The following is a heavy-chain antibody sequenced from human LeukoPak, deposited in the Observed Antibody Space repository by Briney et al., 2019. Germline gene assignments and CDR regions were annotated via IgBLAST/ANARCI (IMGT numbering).Heavy chain of an antibody. D-gene: IGHD2-2*01. Sequence: PSDTLSLICTLSGGFFSSCYWRWIRLPRGEGREWIGYLSKSGNTNYSPPLTCRVTIFGETSKNQFFLKLSSVTAADTAVSYCARARYVNSFYGFDIWGQGTLVTVSS. CDR3: ARARYVNSFYGFDI. CDR2: LSKSGNT. CDR1: GGFFSSCY. V-gene: IGHV4-59*07. J-gene: IGHJ3*02.